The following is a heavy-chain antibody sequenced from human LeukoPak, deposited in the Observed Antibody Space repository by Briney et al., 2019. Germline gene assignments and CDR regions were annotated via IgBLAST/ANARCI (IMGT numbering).Heavy chain of an antibody. J-gene: IGHJ4*02. V-gene: IGHV3-48*01. CDR3: ARGCFGSWRFDY. CDR2: ISASSSTI. CDR1: GFTFTSYS. Sequence: GGSLRLSCAASGFTFTSYSMNWVRQAPGKGLEWLSYISASSSTIYYADSVKGRFTISRDSAKNSLYLQMNSLRAEDTALYYCARGCFGSWRFDYWGQGILVTVSS. D-gene: IGHD2-15*01.